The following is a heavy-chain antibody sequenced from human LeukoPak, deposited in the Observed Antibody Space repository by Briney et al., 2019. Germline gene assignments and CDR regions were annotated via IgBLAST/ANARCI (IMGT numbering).Heavy chain of an antibody. CDR2: IIPIFGTA. Sequence: SVEVSCKASGGTFSSYAISWVRQAPGQGLEWMGRIIPIFGTANYAQQFQGRVAITTDESTSTAYMELRSLRSEDTAVYYCAREGGIPRRDGYNFDYWGQGTLVTVSS. CDR1: GGTFSSYA. CDR3: AREGGIPRRDGYNFDY. D-gene: IGHD5-24*01. J-gene: IGHJ4*02. V-gene: IGHV1-69*05.